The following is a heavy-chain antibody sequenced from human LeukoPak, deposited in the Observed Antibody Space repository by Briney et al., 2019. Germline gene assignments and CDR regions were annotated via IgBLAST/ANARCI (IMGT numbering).Heavy chain of an antibody. V-gene: IGHV4-59*01. J-gene: IGHJ3*02. CDR3: AIDLVVLTKGFDI. CDR2: ISYIGST. D-gene: IGHD4/OR15-4a*01. Sequence: SDTLSLTCAVSDDSFSRYYWTWIRQPPRKGLEWIGYISYIGSTNYNPSLKSRVTISIATSKTEFTLKLTAVAAADTANYYCAIDLVVLTKGFDIWGQGTMVTVSS. CDR1: DDSFSRYY.